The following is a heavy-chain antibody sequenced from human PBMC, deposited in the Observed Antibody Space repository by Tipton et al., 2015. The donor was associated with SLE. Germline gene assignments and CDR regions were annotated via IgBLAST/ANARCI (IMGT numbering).Heavy chain of an antibody. V-gene: IGHV4-39*07. J-gene: IGHJ6*03. CDR2: IHYSGST. D-gene: IGHD3-3*02. Sequence: TLSLTCTVSGGSISSSGYYWGWIRQPPGKGLEWIGNIHYSGSTYCNPSLKSRVTISVDTSKNQFSLKLSSVTAADTAVYYCAREGVHFWSGSSYYFYYYMDVWAKGQWSPSP. CDR3: AREGVHFWSGSSYYFYYYMDV. CDR1: GGSISSSGYY.